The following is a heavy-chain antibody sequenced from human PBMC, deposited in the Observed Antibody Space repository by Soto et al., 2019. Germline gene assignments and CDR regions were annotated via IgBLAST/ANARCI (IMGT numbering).Heavy chain of an antibody. J-gene: IGHJ4*02. V-gene: IGHV4-34*01. D-gene: IGHD6-13*01. CDR3: ARGHAEIAAAGTVDY. CDR2: TNHSGST. Sequence: QVQLQQWGAGLLKPSETLSLTCAVYGGSFSGYYWSWIRQPPGKGLEWIGETNHSGSTNYNPSLKSRVTISVDTSKNQFSLKLSSVTAADTAVYYCARGHAEIAAAGTVDYWGQGTLVTVSS. CDR1: GGSFSGYY.